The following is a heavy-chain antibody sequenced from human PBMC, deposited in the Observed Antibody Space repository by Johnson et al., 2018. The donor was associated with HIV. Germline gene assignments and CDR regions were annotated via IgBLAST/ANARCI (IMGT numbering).Heavy chain of an antibody. Sequence: QVQLVESGGGVVQPGRSLRLSCAASGFTFSSYGMHWVRQAPGKGLEWVAVIWYDGSDKYYADSVKGRFTISRDNSKNTLYLQMNSLKIEDTAVYYCTTDYGDAFDIWGQGTIVTVSS. CDR3: TTDYGDAFDI. V-gene: IGHV3-33*01. CDR2: IWYDGSDK. CDR1: GFTFSSYG. J-gene: IGHJ3*02. D-gene: IGHD3-10*01.